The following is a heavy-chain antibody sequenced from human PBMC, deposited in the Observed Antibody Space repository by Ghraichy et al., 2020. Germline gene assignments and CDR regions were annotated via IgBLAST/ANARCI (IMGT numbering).Heavy chain of an antibody. Sequence: GGSLRLSCAASGFTFSSYGMHWVRQAPGKGLEWVAVISYDGNNKYYANSVKGRFTISRDNSKNTLYLQMNSLRAEDTAVYYCANLIWVYWGQGTLVTVSS. V-gene: IGHV3-30*18. D-gene: IGHD3-16*01. J-gene: IGHJ4*02. CDR1: GFTFSSYG. CDR2: ISYDGNNK. CDR3: ANLIWVY.